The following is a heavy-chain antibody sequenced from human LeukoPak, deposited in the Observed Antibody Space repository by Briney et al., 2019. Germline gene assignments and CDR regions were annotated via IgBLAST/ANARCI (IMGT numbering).Heavy chain of an antibody. CDR3: AKDEGTYYDFWSGYRY. CDR1: GFTFSSYG. V-gene: IGHV3-33*06. CDR2: ILYDGGNK. Sequence: GGSLRLSCAASGFTFSSYGMHWVRQAPGKGLEWVAVILYDGGNKFYADSVKGRFTISRDNSKNTVYLQMNSLRAEDTAVYYCAKDEGTYYDFWSGYRYWGQGTLVTVSS. J-gene: IGHJ4*02. D-gene: IGHD3-3*01.